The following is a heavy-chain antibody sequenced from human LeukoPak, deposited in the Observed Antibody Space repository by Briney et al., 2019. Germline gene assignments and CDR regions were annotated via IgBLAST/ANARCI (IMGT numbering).Heavy chain of an antibody. D-gene: IGHD3-10*01. CDR1: GFTFGSFA. V-gene: IGHV3-23*01. CDR2: ISGSGGST. J-gene: IGHJ4*02. CDR3: AKMNGFGSGMIEF. Sequence: GGSLRLSCAASGFTFGSFAMTWVRQAPGKGPEWVSTISGSGGSTYYADSVKGRFTISRDSSEKTLYLEMNTLRAEGTGTYYCAKMNGFGSGMIEFWGQGTLVIVSS.